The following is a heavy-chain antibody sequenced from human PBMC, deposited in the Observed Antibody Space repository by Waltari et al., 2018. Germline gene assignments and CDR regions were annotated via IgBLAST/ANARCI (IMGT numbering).Heavy chain of an antibody. CDR3: ARGGDSGLGGPLLV. V-gene: IGHV3-74*01. CDR1: GLTFSSDG. CDR2: IRGDGSST. D-gene: IGHD4-17*01. Sequence: EVQLVESGGGLVQPGGSLRLSCAASGLTFSSDGMHWVRQDPGKGLVWVSRIRGDGSSTTYADSVKGRFTISRDNAKNTLYLQMNSLRAEDTAVYYCARGGDSGLGGPLLVWGQGTLVTVSS. J-gene: IGHJ4*02.